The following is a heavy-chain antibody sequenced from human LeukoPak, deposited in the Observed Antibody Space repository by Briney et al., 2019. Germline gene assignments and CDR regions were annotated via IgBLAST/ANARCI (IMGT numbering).Heavy chain of an antibody. J-gene: IGHJ5*02. CDR1: GGSFSGYY. Sequence: PSETLSLTCAVYGGSFSGYYWSWIRQPPGKGLEWIGEINHSGSTNYNPSLKSRVTISVDMSKNQFSLKLSSVTAADTAVYYCARAPATVTTGYNWFDPWGQGTLVTVSS. V-gene: IGHV4-34*01. CDR2: INHSGST. CDR3: ARAPATVTTGYNWFDP. D-gene: IGHD4-17*01.